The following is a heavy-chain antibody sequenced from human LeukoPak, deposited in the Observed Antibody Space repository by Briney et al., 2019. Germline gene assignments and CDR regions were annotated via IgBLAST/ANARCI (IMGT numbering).Heavy chain of an antibody. CDR1: GGSISTYY. Sequence: SETLSLTCTVSGGSISTYYWSWIRQPPGKGLEWIGYIHYSGSTNYNPSLKSRVTISLDTSKNQFSLKLSSVTAADTAVYYCARAWGDSSSWYAEPNAFDIWGQGTMVTVSS. D-gene: IGHD6-13*01. CDR3: ARAWGDSSSWYAEPNAFDI. J-gene: IGHJ3*02. CDR2: IHYSGST. V-gene: IGHV4-59*01.